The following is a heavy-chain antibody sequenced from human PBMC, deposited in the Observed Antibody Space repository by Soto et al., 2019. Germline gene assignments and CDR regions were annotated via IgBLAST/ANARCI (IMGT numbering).Heavy chain of an antibody. J-gene: IGHJ3*02. CDR3: AKTVTFGELLYMADAFDI. Sequence: ASVKVSCKASGYTFTSYGISWVRQAPGQGLEWMGWISAYNGNTNYAQKLQGRVTMTTDTSTSTAYMELRSLRSDDTAVYYCAKTVTFGELLYMADAFDIWGQGTMVTVSS. CDR2: ISAYNGNT. D-gene: IGHD3-10*01. V-gene: IGHV1-18*01. CDR1: GYTFTSYG.